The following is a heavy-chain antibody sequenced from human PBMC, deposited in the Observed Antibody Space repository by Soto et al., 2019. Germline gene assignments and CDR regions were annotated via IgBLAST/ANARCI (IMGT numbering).Heavy chain of an antibody. J-gene: IGHJ4*02. CDR1: GASITSGGYY. D-gene: IGHD5-12*01. CDR3: ARAENERAGIYRPPDY. Sequence: QVQLQESCPGLVKPSQTLSLTCTVSGASITSGGYYWSWIRQHPGKGLEWIGYIYYSVTTYYNPSLKSRVIISVDTSKNQFSLNLSSVTAADTAVYYCARAENERAGIYRPPDYWGQGTLVTVSS. CDR2: IYYSVTT. V-gene: IGHV4-31*03.